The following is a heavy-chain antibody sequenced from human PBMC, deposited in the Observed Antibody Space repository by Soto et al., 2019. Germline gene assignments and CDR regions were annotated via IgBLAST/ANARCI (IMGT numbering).Heavy chain of an antibody. CDR1: GGSFSGYY. CDR2: INHSGST. Sequence: SETRSLTCAVYGGSFSGYYMTWIRQPPGTGLEWIGEINHSGSTNYNPSLKSRVTISGDTSKNQFSLKLTSVTAADTAVYYCASDNNTLSFDYCGQGTLVTVS. D-gene: IGHD1-1*01. V-gene: IGHV4-34*01. CDR3: ASDNNTLSFDY. J-gene: IGHJ4*02.